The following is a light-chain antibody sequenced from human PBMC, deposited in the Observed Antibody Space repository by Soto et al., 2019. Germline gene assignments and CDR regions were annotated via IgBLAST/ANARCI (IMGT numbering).Light chain of an antibody. CDR2: DVS. V-gene: IGLV2-14*01. CDR1: SSDIGGYNY. J-gene: IGLJ2*01. CDR3: SSYTTSSTI. Sequence: QSVLTQPASVSGSPGQSITISCTGISSDIGGYNYVSWYQQHPGKAPKVIIYDVSDRPSGVSNRFSGSKSGNTASLTISGLQAEDEADYYCSSYTTSSTIFGGGTKVTVL.